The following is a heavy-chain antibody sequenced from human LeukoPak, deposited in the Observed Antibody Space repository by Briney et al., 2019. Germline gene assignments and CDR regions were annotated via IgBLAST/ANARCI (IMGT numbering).Heavy chain of an antibody. Sequence: SQTLSLTCTVSGGSISRGSYYWNWIRQPAGKGLEWMGRIYNSGSTNYNPSLKSRVTISTDMSKNQFSLKLTSVTATDTAVYYCARQTFGVLYFDSWGQGTLAIVSS. CDR3: ARQTFGVLYFDS. D-gene: IGHD3-10*01. V-gene: IGHV4-61*02. CDR2: IYNSGST. CDR1: GGSISRGSYY. J-gene: IGHJ4*02.